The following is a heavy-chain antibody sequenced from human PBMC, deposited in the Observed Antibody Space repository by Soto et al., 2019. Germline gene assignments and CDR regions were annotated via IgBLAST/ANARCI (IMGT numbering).Heavy chain of an antibody. Sequence: PSETLSLTCTVSGGSVSSSNYCWAWIRQPPGKRLEWLGRFCDGGDTNYNPSLKNRVTISIDTSKNQFSLNLNSVTAADTAVYYCAREPGIAPGRGSPDLWGQGTLVTVSS. V-gene: IGHV4-61*01. J-gene: IGHJ5*02. CDR2: FCDGGDT. CDR1: GGSVSSSNYC. D-gene: IGHD6-25*01. CDR3: AREPGIAPGRGSPDL.